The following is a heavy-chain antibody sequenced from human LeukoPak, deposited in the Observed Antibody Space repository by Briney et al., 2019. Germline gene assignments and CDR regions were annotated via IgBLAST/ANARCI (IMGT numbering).Heavy chain of an antibody. CDR3: ARVYSRRSSGYYYADY. CDR2: MNPNSGNT. V-gene: IGHV1-8*01. CDR1: GYTFGSYD. J-gene: IGHJ4*02. Sequence: ASVKVSCKASGYTFGSYDINWVRQATGHGLDWIGWMNPNSGNTGYAQKSQGRVTMTRNTYINTAYMELSSLRSEDTAVYYCARVYSRRSSGYYYADYWGQGALVTVSS. D-gene: IGHD3-22*01.